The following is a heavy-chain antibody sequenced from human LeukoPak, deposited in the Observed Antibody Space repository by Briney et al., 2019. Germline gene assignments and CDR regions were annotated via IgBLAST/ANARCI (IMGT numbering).Heavy chain of an antibody. CDR1: GYTFTSYA. D-gene: IGHD6-13*01. V-gene: IGHV1-3*01. CDR2: INAGNGNT. Sequence: GASVKVSCKASGYTFTSYAMHWVRQAPGQRLEWMGWINAGNGNTKYSQKFQGRVTITRDTSAGTAYMELSSLRSEDTAVYYCARAIIAAADSNWFDPWGQGTLVTVSS. J-gene: IGHJ5*02. CDR3: ARAIIAAADSNWFDP.